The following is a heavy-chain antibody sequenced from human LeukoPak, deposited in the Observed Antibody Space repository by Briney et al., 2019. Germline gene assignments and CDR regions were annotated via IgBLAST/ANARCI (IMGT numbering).Heavy chain of an antibody. V-gene: IGHV1-2*02. J-gene: IGHJ4*02. CDR2: INPNSGGT. Sequence: ASVKVSCKASGYTFTGYYMHWVRQAPGQGLEWMGWINPNSGGTNYAQKFQGRVTMTRDTSISTAYMELSRLRSDDTAVYYCATDIVVVPAAPTHRDYCGQGTLVTVSS. D-gene: IGHD2-2*01. CDR1: GYTFTGYY. CDR3: ATDIVVVPAAPTHRDY.